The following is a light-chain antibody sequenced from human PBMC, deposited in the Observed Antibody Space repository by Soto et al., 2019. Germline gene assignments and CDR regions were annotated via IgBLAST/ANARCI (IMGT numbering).Light chain of an antibody. V-gene: IGKV3-11*01. CDR3: QQRISWPLT. CDR2: DAF. CDR1: QGVSRY. J-gene: IGKJ3*01. Sequence: EIVLTQSPATLSLFPGERATLSCRASQGVSRYLAWYQQRPGQTPRLLIYDAFNRATGIPARFSGSGSGTDFTLSFSSLEPEDFAVYYCQQRISWPLTFGPGTTVDI.